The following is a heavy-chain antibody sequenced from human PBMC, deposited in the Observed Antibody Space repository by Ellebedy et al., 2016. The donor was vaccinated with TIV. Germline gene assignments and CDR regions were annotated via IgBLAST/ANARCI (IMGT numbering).Heavy chain of an antibody. CDR1: GFTFSSYA. V-gene: IGHV3-23*01. CDR3: AKLSVVTPYYFDY. Sequence: GESLKISXAASGFTFSSYAMSWVRQAPGKGLEWVSAISGSGGSTYYADSVKGRFTISRDNSKNTLYLQMNSLRAEDTAVYYCAKLSVVTPYYFDYWGQGTLVTVSS. CDR2: ISGSGGST. J-gene: IGHJ4*02. D-gene: IGHD4-23*01.